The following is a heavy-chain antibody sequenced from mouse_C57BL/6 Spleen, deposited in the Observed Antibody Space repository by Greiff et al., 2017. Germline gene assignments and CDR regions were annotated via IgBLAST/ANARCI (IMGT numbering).Heavy chain of an antibody. Sequence: EVMLVESGEGLVKPGGSLKLSCAASGFTFSSYAMSWVRQTPETRLEWVAYISSGGDYIYYAATVQGRFPISRDNARNTLYLQMSSLKSEDTAMXYCTRSYSNYEGYYSMDYWGQGTSVTASA. V-gene: IGHV5-9-1*02. D-gene: IGHD2-5*01. CDR3: TRSYSNYEGYYSMDY. CDR1: GFTFSSYA. CDR2: ISSGGDYI. J-gene: IGHJ4*01.